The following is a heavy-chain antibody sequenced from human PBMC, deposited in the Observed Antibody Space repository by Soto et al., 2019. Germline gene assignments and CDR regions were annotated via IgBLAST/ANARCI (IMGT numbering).Heavy chain of an antibody. V-gene: IGHV3-30-3*01. Sequence: QVQLVESGGGVVQPGRSLRLSCAASGFTFSSYAMHWVRQAPGKGLEWVAVISYDGSNKYYADSVKGRFTISRDNSKNTLYLQMNSLRAEDKAVYYCPIQLWLRGLDYWGQGTLVTVSS. D-gene: IGHD5-18*01. J-gene: IGHJ4*02. CDR3: PIQLWLRGLDY. CDR1: GFTFSSYA. CDR2: ISYDGSNK.